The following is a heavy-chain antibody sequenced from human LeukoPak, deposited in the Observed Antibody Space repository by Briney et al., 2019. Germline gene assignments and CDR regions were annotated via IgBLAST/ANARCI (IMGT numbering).Heavy chain of an antibody. D-gene: IGHD2-2*01. V-gene: IGHV4-59*01. CDR1: GGSISSYY. J-gene: IGHJ4*02. CDR3: ARASIRSSSPYPIVDH. CDR2: IYFSGST. Sequence: PSETLSLTCTVSGGSISSYYWSWIRQPPGKGLEWIGYIYFSGSTNYNPSLKSRVTISVDKSKNQFSLRLNSVTAADTAVYYCARASIRSSSPYPIVDHWGQGTLVTVSS.